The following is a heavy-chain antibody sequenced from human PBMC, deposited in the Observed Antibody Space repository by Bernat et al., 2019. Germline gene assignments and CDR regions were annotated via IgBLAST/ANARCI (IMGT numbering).Heavy chain of an antibody. J-gene: IGHJ6*03. V-gene: IGHV3-21*05. CDR1: GFTFSSYS. D-gene: IGHD3-3*01. CDR2: ISSSSSYI. Sequence: VQLVESGGGLVKPGGSLRLSCAASGFTFSSYSMNWVRQAPGKGLEWVSYISSSSSYIYYADSVKGRFTISRDNAKNSLYLQMNSLRAEDTAVYYCARDGAFDFWSGYRYYYMDVWGKGTTVTVSS. CDR3: ARDGAFDFWSGYRYYYMDV.